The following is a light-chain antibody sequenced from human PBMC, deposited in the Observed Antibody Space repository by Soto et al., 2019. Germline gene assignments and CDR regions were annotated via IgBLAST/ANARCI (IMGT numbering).Light chain of an antibody. CDR1: SSNIGAGYD. V-gene: IGLV1-40*01. Sequence: CPGSSSNIGAGYDVHWYQQLPGTAPKLLIYGNSNRPSGVPDRFSGSKSGTSASLAITGLQAEDEADYYCQSYDSSLSGYVFGTGTKVTVL. CDR2: GNS. CDR3: QSYDSSLSGYV. J-gene: IGLJ1*01.